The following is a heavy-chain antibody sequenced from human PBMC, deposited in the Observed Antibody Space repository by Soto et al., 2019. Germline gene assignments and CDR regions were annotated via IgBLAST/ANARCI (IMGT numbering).Heavy chain of an antibody. D-gene: IGHD3-3*01. CDR1: GFTFSSYS. Sequence: EVQLVESGGGLVQPGGSLRLSCAASGFTFSSYSMNWVRQAPGKGLEWVSYISSSSSTIYYADSVKGRFTISRDNAKNSLYLQMTSLRAEDTAVYYCARVGYYSSCAAHYWGQGTLVTVSS. CDR3: ARVGYYSSCAAHY. J-gene: IGHJ4*02. CDR2: ISSSSSTI. V-gene: IGHV3-48*01.